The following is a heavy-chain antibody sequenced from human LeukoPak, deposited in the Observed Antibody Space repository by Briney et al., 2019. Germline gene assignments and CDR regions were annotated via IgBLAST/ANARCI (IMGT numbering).Heavy chain of an antibody. CDR1: GGSISSSSYY. V-gene: IGHV4-39*07. D-gene: IGHD1-7*01. CDR3: ARDLTSFITGTTYFDP. CDR2: IYYSGST. Sequence: PSETLSLTCTVSGGSISSSSYYWGWIRQPPGKGLEWIGSIYYSGSTYYNPSLKSRVTISVDTSKNQFSLKLSSVTAADTAVYYCARDLTSFITGTTYFDPWGQGTLVTVSS. J-gene: IGHJ5*02.